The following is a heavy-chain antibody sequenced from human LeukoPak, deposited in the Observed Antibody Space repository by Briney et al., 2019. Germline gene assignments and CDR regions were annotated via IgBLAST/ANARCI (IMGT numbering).Heavy chain of an antibody. D-gene: IGHD1-26*01. Sequence: GGSLRLSCAASGFTFSSYSMNWVRQAPGKGLEWVSSISSSGSYIYYADSVKGRFTISRDNARNSLYLQMNSLRAEDTAVYYCARAVRGATGTTWFDYWGQGTLVTVSS. J-gene: IGHJ4*02. CDR2: ISSSGSYI. V-gene: IGHV3-21*06. CDR1: GFTFSSYS. CDR3: ARAVRGATGTTWFDY.